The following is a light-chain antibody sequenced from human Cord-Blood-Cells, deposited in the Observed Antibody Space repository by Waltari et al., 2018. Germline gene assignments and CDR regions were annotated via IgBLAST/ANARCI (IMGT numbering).Light chain of an antibody. J-gene: IGLJ3*02. CDR1: SSDVGGYNY. CDR2: DVR. V-gene: IGLV2-14*03. CDR3: SSYTSSSTWV. Sequence: QSALTQPASVSGSPGQSITISCPGPSSDVGGYNYVSWYQQHPGKAPKLMIYDVRNRPSGVSNRFSGSKSGNTASLTSSGLQAEDEADYYCSSYTSSSTWVFGGGTKLTVL.